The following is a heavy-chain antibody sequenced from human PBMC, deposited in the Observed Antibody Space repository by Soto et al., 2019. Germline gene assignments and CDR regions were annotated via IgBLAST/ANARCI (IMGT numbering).Heavy chain of an antibody. CDR2: IYSGGST. J-gene: IGHJ6*02. V-gene: IGHV3-53*01. CDR1: GFPVISHY. D-gene: IGHD3-22*01. Sequence: LLLSCAAFGFPVISHYSRWVRQAPGKGLEWVSVIYSGGSTYYADSVKGRFTISRENSKNTLYLQMNRLRAEDTAVYYCARVGGFGYYDSSGYSSYYYYGMDVWGQGTTVTASS. CDR3: ARVGGFGYYDSSGYSSYYYYGMDV.